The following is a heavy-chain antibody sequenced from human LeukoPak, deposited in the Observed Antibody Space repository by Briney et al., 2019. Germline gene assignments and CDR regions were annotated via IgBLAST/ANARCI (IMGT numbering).Heavy chain of an antibody. Sequence: ASVKVSCKASGYTFTSDGISWVRQAPGQGLEWMGWISAYNGNTNYAQKLQGRVTMTTDTSTSTAYMELRSLRSDDTAVYYCARSRPYYSSPLFDYWGQGTLVTVSS. J-gene: IGHJ4*02. D-gene: IGHD3-10*01. CDR1: GYTFTSDG. CDR2: ISAYNGNT. V-gene: IGHV1-18*01. CDR3: ARSRPYYSSPLFDY.